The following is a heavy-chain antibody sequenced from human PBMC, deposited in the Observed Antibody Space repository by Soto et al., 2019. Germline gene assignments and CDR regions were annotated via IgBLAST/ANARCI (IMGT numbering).Heavy chain of an antibody. D-gene: IGHD6-19*01. V-gene: IGHV4-61*01. CDR3: ARSLKVLSGCFNP. Sequence: PSETLSLTCTVSGVSVSSVIYYWSWIRHSPGKGLEWLGYIYYNGSIKYNPSFSSRVTMSVDTSKNQFSLKLISVTAADTAVYFCARSLKVLSGCFNPWGQGTMMTFSS. CDR1: GVSVSSVIYY. J-gene: IGHJ5*02. CDR2: IYYNGSI.